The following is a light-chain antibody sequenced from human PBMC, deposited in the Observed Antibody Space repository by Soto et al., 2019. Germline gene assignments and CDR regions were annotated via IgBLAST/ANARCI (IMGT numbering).Light chain of an antibody. CDR3: SSYTSTSTPYV. J-gene: IGLJ1*01. Sequence: QSALTQPASVPGSPGQSITISCTGTSSDVGGYNYVSWYQQHPGKAPKVMIYDVSNRPSGVSNRFSGSKSGNTASLTISGLQAEDEADYYCSSYTSTSTPYVFGTGTKVTV. CDR2: DVS. V-gene: IGLV2-14*01. CDR1: SSDVGGYNY.